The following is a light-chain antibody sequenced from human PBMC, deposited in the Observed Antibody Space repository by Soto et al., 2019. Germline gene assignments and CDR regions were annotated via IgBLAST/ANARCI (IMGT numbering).Light chain of an antibody. Sequence: QSALTQPPSASGSPGQSVTISCTGTSSDVGGYNYVSWYQQHPGKAPKLMIYEVSTRPSGVPDRFSGSKSGNTASLTVSGLQAEDEADYYCSSYAGSNNLWVFGGGTKLTVL. CDR2: EVS. J-gene: IGLJ3*02. CDR3: SSYAGSNNLWV. CDR1: SSDVGGYNY. V-gene: IGLV2-8*01.